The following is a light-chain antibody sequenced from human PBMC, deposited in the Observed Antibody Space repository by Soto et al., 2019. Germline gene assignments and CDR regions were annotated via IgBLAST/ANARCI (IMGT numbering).Light chain of an antibody. Sequence: ESVVTQSPDTLSLSPGERSTLSRRASQSVGNRLAWYQQKPGQAPRLLISGASSRATGIPDRFSGSGSATDFTLTISRLEPEDFALYYCQQYGSSPITFGQGTRLEI. CDR3: QQYGSSPIT. J-gene: IGKJ5*01. V-gene: IGKV3-20*01. CDR2: GAS. CDR1: QSVGNR.